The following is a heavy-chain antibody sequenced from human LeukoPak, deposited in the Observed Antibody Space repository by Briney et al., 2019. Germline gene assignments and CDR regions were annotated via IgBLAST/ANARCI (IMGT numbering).Heavy chain of an antibody. D-gene: IGHD5-24*01. CDR1: GFTFSSYG. CDR2: ISYDGSNK. CDR3: ARDQITRRADYYYYYMDV. Sequence: GGSLRLSCAASGFTFSSYGMHWVRQAPGKGLEWVAVISYDGSNKYYADSVKGRFTISRDNSKNTLYLQMNSLRAEDTAVYYCARDQITRRADYYYYYMDVWGKGTTVTVSS. V-gene: IGHV3-30*03. J-gene: IGHJ6*03.